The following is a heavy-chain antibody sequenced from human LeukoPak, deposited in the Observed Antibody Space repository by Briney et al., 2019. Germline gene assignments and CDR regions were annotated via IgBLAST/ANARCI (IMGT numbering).Heavy chain of an antibody. J-gene: IGHJ5*02. V-gene: IGHV4-59*05. CDR1: GGSISSYY. Sequence: PSETLSLTCTVSGGSISSYYWSWIRQPPGKGLEWIGSVYYSGTTYYNPSLKSRVTISINTSKNQFSLRLTSVTAADTAVFYCARHAGATSGWYPEDWFDPWGQGILVTVSS. CDR2: VYYSGTT. D-gene: IGHD6-19*01. CDR3: ARHAGATSGWYPEDWFDP.